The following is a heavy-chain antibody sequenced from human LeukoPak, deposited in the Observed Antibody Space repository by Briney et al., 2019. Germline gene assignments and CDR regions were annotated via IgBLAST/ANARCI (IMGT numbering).Heavy chain of an antibody. CDR3: ARDGELPADY. Sequence: GGSLRLSCAASGLTFSDYSMTWVRQAPGKGLFWVSGISAGGGSTYYADSVKGRFTISRDNSKNTLYLQMNSLRAEDTAVYYCARDGELPADYWGQGTLVTVSS. CDR1: GLTFSDYS. J-gene: IGHJ4*02. D-gene: IGHD1-26*01. CDR2: ISAGGGST. V-gene: IGHV3-23*01.